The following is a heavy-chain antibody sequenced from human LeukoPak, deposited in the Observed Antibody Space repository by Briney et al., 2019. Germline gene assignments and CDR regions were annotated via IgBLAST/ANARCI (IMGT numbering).Heavy chain of an antibody. V-gene: IGHV3-7*01. CDR1: GFTFSNYW. CDR2: IKQDGSEK. CDR3: ASRYSSSWYYYYYYMDV. D-gene: IGHD6-13*01. Sequence: GGSLRLSCAASGFTFSNYWMSWVRQAPGKGLEWVANIKQDGSEKYYVDSVKGRFTISRDNANNSLYLQMNSLRAGDTAVYYCASRYSSSWYYYYYYMDVWGKGTTVTVSS. J-gene: IGHJ6*03.